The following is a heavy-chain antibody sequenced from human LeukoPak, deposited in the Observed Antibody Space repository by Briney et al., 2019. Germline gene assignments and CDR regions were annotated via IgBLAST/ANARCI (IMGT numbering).Heavy chain of an antibody. CDR2: INHSGST. Sequence: SETLSLTCAVYGGSFSGYYLSWIRQPPGKGLEWIGEINHSGSTNYNPSLKSRVTISVDTSKNQFSLKLSSVTAAHTAVYYCARSSSSGWGFRFDPWGQGTLVTVSS. V-gene: IGHV4-34*01. CDR3: ARSSSSGWGFRFDP. J-gene: IGHJ5*02. D-gene: IGHD6-19*01. CDR1: GGSFSGYY.